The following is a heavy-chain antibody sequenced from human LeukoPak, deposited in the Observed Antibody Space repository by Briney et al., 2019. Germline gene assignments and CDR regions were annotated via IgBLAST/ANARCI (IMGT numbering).Heavy chain of an antibody. Sequence: GGSLRLSCAASGFTFSSYSMNWVRQAPGKGLEWVSSISSSSSYIYYADSVKGRFTISRDNAKNSLYLQMNSLRAEDTAVYYCTRQWELDAFDIWGQGTMVTVSS. CDR2: ISSSSSYI. CDR3: TRQWELDAFDI. V-gene: IGHV3-21*01. CDR1: GFTFSSYS. J-gene: IGHJ3*02. D-gene: IGHD1-26*01.